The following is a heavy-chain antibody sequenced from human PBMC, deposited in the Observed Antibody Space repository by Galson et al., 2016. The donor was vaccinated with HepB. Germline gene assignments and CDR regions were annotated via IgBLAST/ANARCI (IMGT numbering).Heavy chain of an antibody. D-gene: IGHD3-3*01. Sequence: SLRLSCAGSGFFFPTYWMTWVRQAPGKGLEWVANIKQDGSERYYVDSVKGRFTISRDNAENSLYLQMYDLRAEDTAVYYCAREGEFGGYYRLSNWGQGTLVTVSS. CDR3: AREGEFGGYYRLSN. J-gene: IGHJ4*02. CDR2: IKQDGSER. CDR1: GFFFPTYW. V-gene: IGHV3-7*03.